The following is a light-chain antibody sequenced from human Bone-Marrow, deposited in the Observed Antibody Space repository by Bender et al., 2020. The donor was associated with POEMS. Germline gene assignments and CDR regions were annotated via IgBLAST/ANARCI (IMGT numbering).Light chain of an antibody. CDR3: QAWDTYSVI. J-gene: IGLJ2*01. Sequence: SYEVTQPPSVSVSPGQTASITCSGDDLGDKYVAWYQQKPGQSPVLVIYQDTKRPSGIPERFSGSNSGNTATLTISVTQAMDEADYYCQAWDTYSVIFGGGTKLTVL. CDR2: QDT. CDR1: DLGDKY. V-gene: IGLV3-1*01.